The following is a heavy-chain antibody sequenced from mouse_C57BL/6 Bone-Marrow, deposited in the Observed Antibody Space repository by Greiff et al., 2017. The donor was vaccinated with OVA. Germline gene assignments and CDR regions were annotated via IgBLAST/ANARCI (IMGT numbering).Heavy chain of an antibody. CDR3: AREDYSNYFYAMDY. J-gene: IGHJ4*01. CDR2: IPPNSGST. V-gene: IGHV1-64*01. Sequence: QVQLQQPGAELVKPGASVKLSCKASGYTFTSYWMHWVKQRPGQGLEWIGMIPPNSGSTNYNEKFKSKATLTVDKSSSTAYMQLSSLTSEDSAVYYCAREDYSNYFYAMDYWGQGTSVTVSS. D-gene: IGHD2-5*01. CDR1: GYTFTSYW.